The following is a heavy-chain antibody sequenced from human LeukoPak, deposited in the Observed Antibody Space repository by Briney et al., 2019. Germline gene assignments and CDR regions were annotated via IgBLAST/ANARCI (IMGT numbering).Heavy chain of an antibody. CDR2: INPSGGTT. CDR1: GYTLTHYY. D-gene: IGHD6-6*01. V-gene: IGHV1-46*01. J-gene: IGHJ4*02. Sequence: ASVKVSCKASGYTLTHYYVHWVRQAPGQGPEWMGIINPSGGTTSYAQKFQGRVTMARDTSTTTVYVELSSLRYEDTAVYYCARRGLAARPSGFDYWGPGTVVTVSS. CDR3: ARRGLAARPSGFDY.